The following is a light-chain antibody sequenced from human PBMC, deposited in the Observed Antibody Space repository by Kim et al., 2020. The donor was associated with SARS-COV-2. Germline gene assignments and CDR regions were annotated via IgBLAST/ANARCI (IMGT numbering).Light chain of an antibody. J-gene: IGKJ2*01. V-gene: IGKV3-20*01. CDR1: QSVTSNY. Sequence: EIVLTQSPDTLSLSPGERATLSCRASQSVTSNYLAWYQQKPGQAPSLLIYGASSRATGIPDRFSGSGSGTDFTLTIRRLEPEDFAVYYCQQFANSPYTFGQGTKLEI. CDR2: GAS. CDR3: QQFANSPYT.